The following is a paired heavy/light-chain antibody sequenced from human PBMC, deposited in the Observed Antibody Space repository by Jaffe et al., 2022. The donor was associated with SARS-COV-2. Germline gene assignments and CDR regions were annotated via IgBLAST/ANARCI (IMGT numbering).Heavy chain of an antibody. Sequence: QVQLVESGGGLVKPGGSLRLSCAASGFTFSDYYMSWIRQAPGKGLEWVSYISSSGSTIYYADSVKGRFTISRDNAKNSLYLQMNSLRAEDTAVYYCARDLSLEWLLGPYYYGMDVWGQGTTVTVSS. CDR1: GFTFSDYY. CDR2: ISSSGSTI. CDR3: ARDLSLEWLLGPYYYGMDV. V-gene: IGHV3-11*01. D-gene: IGHD3-3*01. J-gene: IGHJ6*02.
Light chain of an antibody. CDR2: AAS. CDR3: QQLNSYPLT. J-gene: IGKJ2*01. CDR1: QGISSY. V-gene: IGKV1-9*01. Sequence: DIQLTQSPSFLSASVGDRVTITCRASQGISSYLAWYQQKPGKAPKLLIYAASTLQSGVPSRFSGSGSGTEFTLTISSLQPEDFATYYCQQLNSYPLTFGQGTKLEIK.